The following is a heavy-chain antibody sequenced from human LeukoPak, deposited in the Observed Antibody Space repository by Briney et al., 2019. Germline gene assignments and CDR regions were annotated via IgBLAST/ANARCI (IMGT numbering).Heavy chain of an antibody. CDR2: ISGSGSST. J-gene: IGHJ4*02. CDR1: GFTFDDYA. V-gene: IGHV3-23*01. Sequence: GGSLRLSCAASGFTFDDYAMSWVRQAPGKGLEWVSGISGSGSSTHYADSVKGRFTISRDNSKSTLYLQMSSLRDEDTAVYYCANYRSWGQGTLVTVSS. D-gene: IGHD1-14*01. CDR3: ANYRS.